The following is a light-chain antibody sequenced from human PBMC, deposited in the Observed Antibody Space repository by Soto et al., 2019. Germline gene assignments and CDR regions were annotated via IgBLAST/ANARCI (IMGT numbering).Light chain of an antibody. CDR3: SSYTSSSTNDV. Sequence: QSALPQPASVSGSPGQSITISFAGTSSDVGGYNYVSWYQQHPGKAPKLMIYDVSTRPSGVSHRFSGSKSCNTASLTISGLQAEDEADYYCSSYTSSSTNDVFGTGTKLTVL. V-gene: IGLV2-14*01. CDR2: DVS. J-gene: IGLJ1*01. CDR1: SSDVGGYNY.